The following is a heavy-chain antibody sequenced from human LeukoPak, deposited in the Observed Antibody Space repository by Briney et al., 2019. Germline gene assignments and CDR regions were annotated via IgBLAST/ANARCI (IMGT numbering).Heavy chain of an antibody. CDR1: GFTFTSYW. V-gene: IGHV3-15*07. J-gene: IGHJ4*02. D-gene: IGHD3-10*01. CDR3: TTDLGITMIRGVIVS. Sequence: PGGSLRLSCAASGFTFTSYWMHWVRQAPGKGLVWVGRIKSKGDGETVVCAAPLKGRFTMSRDDGKATVYLQINSLIIEDTAMYYCTTDLGITMIRGVIVSWGQGTLVTVSS. CDR2: IKSKGDGETV.